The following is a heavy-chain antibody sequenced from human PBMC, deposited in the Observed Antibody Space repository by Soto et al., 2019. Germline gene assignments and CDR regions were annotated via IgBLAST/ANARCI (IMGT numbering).Heavy chain of an antibody. J-gene: IGHJ4*02. V-gene: IGHV4-39*01. Sequence: SETLSLTCTVSGGSISSSSYYWGWIRQPPGKGLEWIGSIYYSGSTYYNPSLKSRVTISVDTSKNQFSLKLSSVTAADTAVYYCARYNYYDSLFDYWGQGTLVTV. D-gene: IGHD3-22*01. CDR2: IYYSGST. CDR3: ARYNYYDSLFDY. CDR1: GGSISSSSYY.